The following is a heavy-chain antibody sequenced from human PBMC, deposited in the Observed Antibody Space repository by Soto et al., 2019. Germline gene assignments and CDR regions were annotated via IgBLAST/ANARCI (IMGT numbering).Heavy chain of an antibody. D-gene: IGHD3-10*01. Sequence: SETLSLTCTVSGGSVSGGSYYWNWIRQPPGKGLEWIGYIYFSGSTNYNPSLKSRVTMSIDTSKNQLSLKLSSVTAADTVVYYCAEDPAWFGEGPPLGYGMDVWGQGTTVTVSS. CDR1: GGSVSGGSYY. V-gene: IGHV4-61*01. CDR2: IYFSGST. J-gene: IGHJ6*02. CDR3: AEDPAWFGEGPPLGYGMDV.